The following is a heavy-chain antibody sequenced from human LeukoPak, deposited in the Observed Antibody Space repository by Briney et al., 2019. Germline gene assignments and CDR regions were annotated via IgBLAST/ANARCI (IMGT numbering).Heavy chain of an antibody. CDR2: ISSGASTI. J-gene: IGHJ4*02. CDR1: GFTFSSYE. CDR3: ALDKTDYDYVWGSYRPMDY. V-gene: IGHV3-48*03. Sequence: GGSLRLSCAASGFTFSSYEMNWVRQAPGKGLEWVSFISSGASTIYYADSVKGRFTISRDNAKNSLYLQMNSLRAGDTAVYYCALDKTDYDYVWGSYRPMDYWGQGTLVTVSS. D-gene: IGHD3-16*02.